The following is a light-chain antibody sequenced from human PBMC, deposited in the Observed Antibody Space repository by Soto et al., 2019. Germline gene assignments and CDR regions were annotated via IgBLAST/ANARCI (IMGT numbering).Light chain of an antibody. CDR2: GVT. J-gene: IGLJ1*01. CDR1: SSDVGGYNY. CDR3: SSYTSASTLLYL. V-gene: IGLV2-14*01. Sequence: SVLTQPASVSGSPGQSITISCTGTSSDVGGYNYVSWYQQHPGIAPKLLIYGVTNRPSGVSTRFSGSKSGNTASLTISGLQAEDEADYHCSSYTSASTLLYLFGTGTKVTVL.